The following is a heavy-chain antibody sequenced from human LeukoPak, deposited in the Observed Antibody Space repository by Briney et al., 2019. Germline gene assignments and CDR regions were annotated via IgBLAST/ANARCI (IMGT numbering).Heavy chain of an antibody. D-gene: IGHD6-13*01. Sequence: GGSLRLSCAASGFTFSSDGMSWVRQAPGKGLEWVSAISGSGGSTYYADSVKGRFTISRDNTKNTLYLQMHSLRDEATAVYYCAKDPQQLVPDDAFDIWGQGTMVTVSS. CDR1: GFTFSSDG. CDR2: ISGSGGST. CDR3: AKDPQQLVPDDAFDI. V-gene: IGHV3-23*01. J-gene: IGHJ3*02.